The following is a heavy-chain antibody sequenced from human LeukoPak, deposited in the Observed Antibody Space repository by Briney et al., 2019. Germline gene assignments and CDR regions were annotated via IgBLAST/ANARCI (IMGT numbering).Heavy chain of an antibody. V-gene: IGHV3-48*04. CDR2: ISNTGSVI. CDR3: ARNLPAADY. D-gene: IGHD2-2*01. CDR1: GSTFSSHT. J-gene: IGHJ4*02. Sequence: PGGSLRLSCAASGSTFSSHTMNWVRQAPGKGLEWISYISNTGSVIYYADSVKGRFTISRDNAKNSLFLQMNSLRAEDTAVYYGARNLPAADYWGQGTLVTVSS.